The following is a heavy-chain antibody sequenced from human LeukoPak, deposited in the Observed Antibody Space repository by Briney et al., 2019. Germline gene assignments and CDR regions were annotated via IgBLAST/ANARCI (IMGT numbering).Heavy chain of an antibody. CDR3: ARGMYYDILTGLDYYYYYMDV. D-gene: IGHD3-9*01. Sequence: GGPLRLSGAASGFTLEEYGMSGVRDARGKGVEGDSGINWNGGKTVYADSGKGRFTICRDNDKHCLYLQMNSLRGEDTALYYCARGMYYDILTGLDYYYYYMDVWGKGTTVTVSS. CDR2: INWNGGKT. J-gene: IGHJ6*03. CDR1: GFTLEEYG. V-gene: IGHV3-20*04.